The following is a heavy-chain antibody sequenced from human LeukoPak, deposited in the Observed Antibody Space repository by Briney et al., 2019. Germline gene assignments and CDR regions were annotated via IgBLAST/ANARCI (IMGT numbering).Heavy chain of an antibody. D-gene: IGHD1-26*01. J-gene: IGHJ4*02. CDR2: ISSSSSYI. Sequence: GGSLRLSCAASGFTFSSYSMNWVRQAPGKGLEWVSSISSSSSYIYYADSVKGRFTISRDNAKNSLYLQMSSLRAEDTAVCYCATAPRIVGATSLDYWGQGTLVTVSS. V-gene: IGHV3-21*01. CDR3: ATAPRIVGATSLDY. CDR1: GFTFSSYS.